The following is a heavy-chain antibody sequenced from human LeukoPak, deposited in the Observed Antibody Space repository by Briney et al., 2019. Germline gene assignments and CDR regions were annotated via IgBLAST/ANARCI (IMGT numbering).Heavy chain of an antibody. CDR1: GYTFISYA. V-gene: IGHV1-3*01. CDR3: ARVGISNWFDP. D-gene: IGHD7-27*01. CDR2: INAGNGNT. J-gene: IGHJ5*02. Sequence: GASVKVSCKASGYTFISYAVQWARQAPGQRLEWMGWINAGNGNTKYSQKFQGRVTITRDTSASTAYMELSSLRSEDTAVYYCARVGISNWFDPWGQGTLVTVSS.